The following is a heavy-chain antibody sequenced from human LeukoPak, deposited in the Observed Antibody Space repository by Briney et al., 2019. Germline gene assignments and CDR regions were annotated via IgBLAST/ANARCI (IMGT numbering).Heavy chain of an antibody. CDR2: IYTSGST. CDR1: GGSFSGYY. J-gene: IGHJ4*02. V-gene: IGHV4-4*09. D-gene: IGHD3-10*01. Sequence: SETLSLTCAVYGGSFSGYYWSWIRQPPGKGLEWIGYIYTSGSTNYNPSLKSRVTISVDTSKNQFSLKLSSVTAADTAVYYCARRGVRGVIITWGQGTLVTVSS. CDR3: ARRGVRGVIIT.